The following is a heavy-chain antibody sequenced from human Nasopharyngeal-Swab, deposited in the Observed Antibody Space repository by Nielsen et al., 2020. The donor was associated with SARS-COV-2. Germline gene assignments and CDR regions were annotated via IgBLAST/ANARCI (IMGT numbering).Heavy chain of an antibody. Sequence: GESLKISCAASGFTFSSYWMSWVRQAPGKGLEWVANIKQDGSEKYYVDSVKGRFTISRDNAKNSLYLQMNSLRAEDTAVYYCACLFFGAFDIWGQGTMVTVSS. J-gene: IGHJ3*02. CDR2: IKQDGSEK. V-gene: IGHV3-7*01. CDR1: GFTFSSYW. D-gene: IGHD3-10*01. CDR3: ACLFFGAFDI.